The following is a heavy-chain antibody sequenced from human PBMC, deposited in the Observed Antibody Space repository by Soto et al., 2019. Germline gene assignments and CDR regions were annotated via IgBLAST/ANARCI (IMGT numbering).Heavy chain of an antibody. D-gene: IGHD2-2*01. CDR2: MNPNSGNT. CDR3: TTEAAALGNDD. CDR1: GYTFTSYD. J-gene: IGHJ4*02. V-gene: IGHV1-8*01. Sequence: QVQLVQSGAEVKKPGPSVKVSCKASGYTFTSYDINWVRQATGQGLEWMGWMNPNSGNTGYAQKFQGRVTMTRNTSTSTAYMELSSLRSEETAVYYFTTEAAALGNDDWGQGTLVSVSS.